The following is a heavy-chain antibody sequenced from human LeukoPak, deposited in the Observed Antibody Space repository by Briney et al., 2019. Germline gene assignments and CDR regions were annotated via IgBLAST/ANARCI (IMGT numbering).Heavy chain of an antibody. V-gene: IGHV1-69*02. CDR1: GGTFSSYT. CDR3: ASEGITIFGVVIQAKFDY. J-gene: IGHJ4*02. CDR2: IIPILGIA. D-gene: IGHD3-3*01. Sequence: ASVKVSCKASGGTFSSYTISWVRQAPGQGLEWMGRIIPILGIANYAQKFQGRVTITADKSTSTAYMELSSLRSEDTALYYCASEGITIFGVVIQAKFDYWGQGTLVTVSS.